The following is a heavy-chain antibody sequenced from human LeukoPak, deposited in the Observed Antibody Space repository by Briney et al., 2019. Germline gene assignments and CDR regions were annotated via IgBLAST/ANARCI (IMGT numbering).Heavy chain of an antibody. CDR2: ISSNGGST. Sequence: GSLRLSCSASGFTFSSYAMHWVRQAPGKGLEYVSAISSNGGSTYYADSVKGRFTISRDNSKNTLYLQMSSLRAEDTAVYYCVKNLQALELRGYSDYWGQGTLVTVSS. CDR3: VKNLQALELRGYSDY. V-gene: IGHV3-64D*09. J-gene: IGHJ4*02. D-gene: IGHD1-7*01. CDR1: GFTFSSYA.